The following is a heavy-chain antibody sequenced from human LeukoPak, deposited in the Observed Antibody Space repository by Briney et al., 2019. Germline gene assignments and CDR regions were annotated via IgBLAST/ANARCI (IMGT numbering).Heavy chain of an antibody. D-gene: IGHD6-13*01. CDR1: GGSISSYY. Sequence: SETLSLTCTVSGGSISSYYWSWIRQPAGKGLEWIGRIYTSGSTNYNPSLKSRVTMSVDTSKNQFSLKLSSVTAADTAVYYCARGAKQQLRNYYYYYYMDVWGKGTTVTISS. J-gene: IGHJ6*03. CDR2: IYTSGST. CDR3: ARGAKQQLRNYYYYYYMDV. V-gene: IGHV4-4*07.